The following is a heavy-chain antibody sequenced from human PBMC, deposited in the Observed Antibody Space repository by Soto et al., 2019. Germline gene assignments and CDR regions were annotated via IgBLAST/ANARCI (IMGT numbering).Heavy chain of an antibody. Sequence: PSETLSLTCAVSGGSVSSGSYYWSWIRQPPGKGLEWIGYIYYSGSTNYNPSLKSRVTISVDTSKNQFSLKLSSVTAADTAVYYCARQANWGLGYYYYYGMDVWGQGTTVTVSS. CDR2: IYYSGST. CDR3: ARQANWGLGYYYYYGMDV. V-gene: IGHV4-61*01. CDR1: GGSVSSGSYY. D-gene: IGHD7-27*01. J-gene: IGHJ6*02.